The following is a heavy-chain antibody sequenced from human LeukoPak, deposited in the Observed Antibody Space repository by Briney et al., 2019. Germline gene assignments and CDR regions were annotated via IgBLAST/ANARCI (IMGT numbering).Heavy chain of an antibody. CDR1: GYTFTCYY. J-gene: IGHJ4*02. V-gene: IGHV1-2*02. D-gene: IGHD3-22*01. CDR2: INPNSGGT. CDR3: ATENSGGYYYLFDY. Sequence: ASVKVSCKASGYTFTCYYMHWVRQAPGQGLEWMGWINPNSGGTNYAQKFQGRVTMTRDTSVSTAYMELSRLRSDDTAVYYCATENSGGYYYLFDYWGQGTLVTVSS.